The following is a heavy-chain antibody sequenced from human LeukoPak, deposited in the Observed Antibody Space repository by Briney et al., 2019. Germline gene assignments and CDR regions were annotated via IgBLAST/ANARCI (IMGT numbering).Heavy chain of an antibody. CDR3: ARGRVRLELRTLMRYYYYMDV. CDR2: MNPNSGNT. D-gene: IGHD1-7*01. CDR1: GYTFTSYD. J-gene: IGHJ6*03. Sequence: ASVQVSCKASGYTFTSYDINWVRQATGQGLEWMGWMNPNSGNTGYAQKFQGRVTMTRNTSISTAYMELSSLRSEDTAVYYCARGRVRLELRTLMRYYYYMDVWGKGTTVTVSS. V-gene: IGHV1-8*01.